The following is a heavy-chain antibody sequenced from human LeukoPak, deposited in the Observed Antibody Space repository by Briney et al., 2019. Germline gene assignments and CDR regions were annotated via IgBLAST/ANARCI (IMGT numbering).Heavy chain of an antibody. CDR2: VFYSGST. CDR1: GGSISSTNYY. D-gene: IGHD3-10*01. Sequence: SETLSLTCTVSGGSISSTNYYWGWIRQSPGKGLEWIGSVFYSGSTYCNPSLKSRVTISADTSKNQISLKLSSVTAADTALYYCASHRRLAGVTCDYFDYWGQGILVTVSS. V-gene: IGHV4-39*01. CDR3: ASHRRLAGVTCDYFDY. J-gene: IGHJ4*02.